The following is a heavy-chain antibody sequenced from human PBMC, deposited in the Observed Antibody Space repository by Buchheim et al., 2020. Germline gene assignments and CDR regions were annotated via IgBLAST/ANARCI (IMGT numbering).Heavy chain of an antibody. Sequence: QVQLQESGPGLVKPSQTLSLTCTVSGGSISSGDYYWSWIRQPPGKGLEWIGYIYYSGSTYYNPSLKSRVTISVDTSKNQFSLKLSSVTAADTAVYYCARVGHDYVWGSYRYRYYFDYWGQGTL. CDR1: GGSISSGDYY. J-gene: IGHJ4*02. CDR2: IYYSGST. CDR3: ARVGHDYVWGSYRYRYYFDY. V-gene: IGHV4-30-4*01. D-gene: IGHD3-16*02.